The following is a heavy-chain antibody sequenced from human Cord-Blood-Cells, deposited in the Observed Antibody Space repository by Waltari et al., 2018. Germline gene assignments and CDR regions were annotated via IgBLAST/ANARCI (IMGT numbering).Heavy chain of an antibody. CDR1: GGSISSSSYY. D-gene: IGHD6-13*01. CDR3: ARHGRSSSWSLGY. CDR2: IYYSGSA. V-gene: IGHV4-39*07. Sequence: QLQLQESGPGLVKPSETLSLTCTVSGGSISSSSYYWGWIRQPPGKGLEWIGGIYYSGSAYYNPSLKSRVTISVDTSKNQFALKLSSVTAADTAVYYCARHGRSSSWSLGYWGQGTLVTVSS. J-gene: IGHJ4*02.